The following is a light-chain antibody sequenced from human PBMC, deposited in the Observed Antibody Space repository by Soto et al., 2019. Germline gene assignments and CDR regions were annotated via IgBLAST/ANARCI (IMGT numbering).Light chain of an antibody. J-gene: IGKJ4*01. Sequence: DIQMTQSPSSLSASVVYRVTITGQASQDIKNYLNWYQQKSGEAPKLLIYDASDLETGVPSRFSGSGFGTDFTFTINSLQPEDIATYYCQQYDNLPLTFGGGTKVDIK. CDR3: QQYDNLPLT. CDR2: DAS. V-gene: IGKV1-33*01. CDR1: QDIKNY.